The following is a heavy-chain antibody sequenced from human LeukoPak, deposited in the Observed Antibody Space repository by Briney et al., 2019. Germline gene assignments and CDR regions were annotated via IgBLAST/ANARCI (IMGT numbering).Heavy chain of an antibody. Sequence: ASVKVSCKASGYTFTTYAIHWVRQAPGQRLEWMAWINAANGNTKYSQNFQGRITISGDTSASTTYMVLSSLRSEDTAVYYCARIGWNYYFDYWGQGTLVTVSS. CDR2: INAANGNT. CDR1: GYTFTTYA. CDR3: ARIGWNYYFDY. J-gene: IGHJ4*02. V-gene: IGHV1-3*01. D-gene: IGHD1-1*01.